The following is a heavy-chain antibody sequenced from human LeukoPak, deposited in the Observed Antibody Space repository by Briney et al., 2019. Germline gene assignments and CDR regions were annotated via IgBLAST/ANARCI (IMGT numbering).Heavy chain of an antibody. Sequence: GGSLRLSCAASGFTFSSYAMHWVRQAPGKGLEWVAVISYDGSNKYYADSVKGRFTISRDNSKNTLYLQMSSLRSEDTAVYYCASLVVVPAAGYYGMDVWGQGTTVTVSS. V-gene: IGHV3-30-3*01. CDR2: ISYDGSNK. J-gene: IGHJ6*02. CDR1: GFTFSSYA. CDR3: ASLVVVPAAGYYGMDV. D-gene: IGHD2-2*01.